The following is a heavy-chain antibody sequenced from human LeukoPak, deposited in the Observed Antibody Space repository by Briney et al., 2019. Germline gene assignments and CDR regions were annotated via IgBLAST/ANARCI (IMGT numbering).Heavy chain of an antibody. J-gene: IGHJ6*02. CDR1: GFTFSDHY. D-gene: IGHD2-2*01. V-gene: IGHV3-72*01. CDR2: SRDKANKYTT. Sequence: GGSLRLSCATSGFTFSDHYMDWVRQAPGKGLEWVGRSRDKANKYTTEYAASVKGRFTISRDDSKSSLYLQMSSLKTEDTAVYFCARGPARGPGCYEPYHYGMDVWGQGTTVTVSS. CDR3: ARGPARGPGCYEPYHYGMDV.